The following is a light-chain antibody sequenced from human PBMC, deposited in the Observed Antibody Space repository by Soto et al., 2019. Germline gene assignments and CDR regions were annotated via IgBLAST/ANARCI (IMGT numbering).Light chain of an antibody. Sequence: QSALTQPASVSGSPGQSITISCTGTSSDVGGDNFVSWYQQHPGKAPKLMIYDVNHRPSGIPDRFSGSKSGNTASLTIPGLQAEDEADYYCNSCTSSNTYVFGTGTKVTVL. CDR3: NSCTSSNTYV. CDR2: DVN. CDR1: SSDVGGDNF. J-gene: IGLJ1*01. V-gene: IGLV2-14*03.